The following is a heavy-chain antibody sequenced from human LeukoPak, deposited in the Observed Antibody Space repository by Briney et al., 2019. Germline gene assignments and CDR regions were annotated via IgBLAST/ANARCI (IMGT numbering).Heavy chain of an antibody. J-gene: IGHJ3*01. D-gene: IGHD2-2*02. CDR1: GFAFSSYG. CDR2: IWFDGTNK. CDR3: ARRLYCSGANCYTGHDAFDL. V-gene: IGHV3-33*01. Sequence: GGSLRLSCAASGFAFSSYGMHWVRQAPGKGLEGVAVIWFDGTNKYYADSVKGRFTISRDNSKNALYLQMNSLRAEDTDVYYCARRLYCSGANCYTGHDAFDLWGQGTMVTVSS.